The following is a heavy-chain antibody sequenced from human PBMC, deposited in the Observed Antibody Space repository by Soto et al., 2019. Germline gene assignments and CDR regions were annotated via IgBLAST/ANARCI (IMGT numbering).Heavy chain of an antibody. CDR2: ISGSGGST. CDR1: GFTFSSYA. D-gene: IGHD2-2*01. CDR3: AKDFIVVVPAVNYYYGMDV. Sequence: PGGSLRLSCAASGFTFSSYAMSWVRQAPGKGLEWVSAISGSGGSTYYADSVKGRFTISRDNSKNTLYLQMNSLRAEDTAVYYCAKDFIVVVPAVNYYYGMDVWGQGTKVTVSS. V-gene: IGHV3-23*01. J-gene: IGHJ6*02.